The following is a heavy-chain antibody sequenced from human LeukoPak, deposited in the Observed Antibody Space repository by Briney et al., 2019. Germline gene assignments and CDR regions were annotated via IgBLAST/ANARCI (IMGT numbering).Heavy chain of an antibody. Sequence: GGSLRLSCAASGFTLSSFSMNWVRQAPGKGLEWVSYISSGSTSNIFYADSVKGRFTISRDNAKNSLHLQMTSLRAEDTAIYYCVRDPLGGHFDYWGQGTLVTVSS. V-gene: IGHV3-21*01. CDR2: ISSGSTSNI. CDR1: GFTLSSFS. CDR3: VRDPLGGHFDY. J-gene: IGHJ4*02.